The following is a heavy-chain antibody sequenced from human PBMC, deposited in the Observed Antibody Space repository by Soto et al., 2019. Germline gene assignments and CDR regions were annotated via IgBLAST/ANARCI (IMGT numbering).Heavy chain of an antibody. CDR3: ARDLDIVVVPAAIYYYYYGMDV. Sequence: GASVKVSCKASGYTFTGYYMHWVRQAPGQGLEWMGWINPNSGGTNYAQKFQGRVTMTRDTSISTAYMELSRLRSDDTAVYYCARDLDIVVVPAAIYYYYYGMDVWGQGTTVTVSS. D-gene: IGHD2-2*01. J-gene: IGHJ6*02. CDR2: INPNSGGT. V-gene: IGHV1-2*02. CDR1: GYTFTGYY.